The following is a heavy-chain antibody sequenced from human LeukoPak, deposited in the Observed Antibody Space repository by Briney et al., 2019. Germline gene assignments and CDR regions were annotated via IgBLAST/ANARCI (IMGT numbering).Heavy chain of an antibody. CDR1: GFTFSSYG. CDR2: ISYDGSNK. J-gene: IGHJ5*02. CDR3: AKDDNYSGSQGWFDP. Sequence: PGGSLRLSCAASGFTFSSYGMHWVRQAPGKGLEWVAVISYDGSNKYYADSVKGRFTISRDNSKSTLYLQMNSLRAEDTAVYYCAKDDNYSGSQGWFDPWGQGTLVTVSS. D-gene: IGHD1-26*01. V-gene: IGHV3-30*18.